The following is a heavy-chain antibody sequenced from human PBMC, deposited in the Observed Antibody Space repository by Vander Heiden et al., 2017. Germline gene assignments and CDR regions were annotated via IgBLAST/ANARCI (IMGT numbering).Heavy chain of an antibody. CDR1: GVTFSSYA. CDR3: AGSPRSRGMDV. J-gene: IGHJ6*02. V-gene: IGHV1-69*01. Sequence: QVQLVQSGAAVKKPGSPVKVSCKASGVTFSSYASSWVRQAPGQGREWMGGIIPIFGTANYAQKFQGRVTITADESTSTAYMELSSLRSEDTAVYYCAGSPRSRGMDVWGQGTTVTVSS. CDR2: IIPIFGTA.